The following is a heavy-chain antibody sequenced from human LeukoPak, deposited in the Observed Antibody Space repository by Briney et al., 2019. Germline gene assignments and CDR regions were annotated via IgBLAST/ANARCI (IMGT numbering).Heavy chain of an antibody. CDR3: ARSALGGPSGSYTNLADY. CDR2: IYTSGST. D-gene: IGHD1-26*01. CDR1: GGSISSGSYY. J-gene: IGHJ4*02. Sequence: KTSETLSLTCTVSGGSISSGSYYWSWIRQPAGKGLEWIGRIYTSGSTNYNPSLKSRVAISVDTSKNQFSLKLSSVTAADTAVHYCARSALGGPSGSYTNLADYWGQGTLVTVSS. V-gene: IGHV4-61*02.